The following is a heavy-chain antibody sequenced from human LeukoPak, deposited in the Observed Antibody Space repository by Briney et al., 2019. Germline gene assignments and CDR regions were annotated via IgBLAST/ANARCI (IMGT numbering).Heavy chain of an antibody. V-gene: IGHV3-30*02. D-gene: IGHD3-22*01. CDR3: AKDSRVYLVVISPSFDY. CDR2: IRYDGSNK. CDR1: GFTFSSYG. Sequence: PGGSLRLSCAASGFTFSSYGMHWVRQAPGKGLEWVAFIRYDGSNKYYADSVKGRFTISRDNSKNTLYLQMNSLRAEDTAVYYCAKDSRVYLVVISPSFDYWGQGTLVTVSS. J-gene: IGHJ4*02.